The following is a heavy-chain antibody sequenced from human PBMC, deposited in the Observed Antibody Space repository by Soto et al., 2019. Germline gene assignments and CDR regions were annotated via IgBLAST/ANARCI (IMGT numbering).Heavy chain of an antibody. CDR3: ARGGSPFWSGYYTGRDNYYYYGMDV. J-gene: IGHJ6*02. CDR1: GYTFTGYY. Sequence: ASVKVSCKASGYTFTGYYMHWVRQAPGQGLEWMGWINPNSGGTNYAQKFLGWVTMTRGTSISTAYRELSRLRSDDTAVYYCARGGSPFWSGYYTGRDNYYYYGMDVWGQGTTVTVSS. CDR2: INPNSGGT. V-gene: IGHV1-2*04. D-gene: IGHD3-3*01.